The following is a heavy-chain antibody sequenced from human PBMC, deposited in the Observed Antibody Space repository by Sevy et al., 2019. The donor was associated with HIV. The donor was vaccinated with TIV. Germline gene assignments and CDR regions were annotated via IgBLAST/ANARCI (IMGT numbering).Heavy chain of an antibody. CDR3: ARAMGV. J-gene: IGHJ6*02. V-gene: IGHV3-7*01. CDR2: INQDGSEI. CDR1: GISISSHW. Sequence: GGSLRLSCVGAGISISSHWMNWVRQSPGKGLEWVANINQDGSEIYYVGSVKGRFTISRDNARNSGYLQMHSLSVEDSGVYYCARAMGVWGQWTSVTVSS.